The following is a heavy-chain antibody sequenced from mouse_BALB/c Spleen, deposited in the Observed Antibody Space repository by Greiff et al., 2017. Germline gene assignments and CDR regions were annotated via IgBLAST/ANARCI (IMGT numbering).Heavy chain of an antibody. Sequence: DVMLVESGGGLVQPGGSRKLSCAASGFTFSSFGMHWVRQAPEKGLEWVAYISSGSSTIYYADTVKGRFTISRDNPKNTLFLQMTSLRSEDTAMYYCARSSDYYGSSYGAWFAYWGQGTLVTVSA. J-gene: IGHJ3*01. D-gene: IGHD1-1*01. CDR2: ISSGSSTI. V-gene: IGHV5-17*02. CDR3: ARSSDYYGSSYGAWFAY. CDR1: GFTFSSFG.